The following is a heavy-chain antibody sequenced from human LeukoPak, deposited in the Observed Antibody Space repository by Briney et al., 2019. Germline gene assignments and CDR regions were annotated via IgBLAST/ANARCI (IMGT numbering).Heavy chain of an antibody. CDR2: MHNSGSS. J-gene: IGHJ3*02. CDR3: ARSAEWLRNAFDI. V-gene: IGHV4-59*01. Sequence: SETRSLTCTVSGASTSHFYWNWIRQPPGKGLEWIGYMHNSGSSKHNPSLKSRVTISIDTSKNQFSLQLASVTAADTAMYFCARSAEWLRNAFDIWGHGTLVIVSS. D-gene: IGHD5-12*01. CDR1: GASTSHFY.